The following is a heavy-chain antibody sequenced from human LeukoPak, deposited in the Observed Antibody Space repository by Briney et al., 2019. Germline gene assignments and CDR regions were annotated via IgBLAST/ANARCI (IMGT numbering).Heavy chain of an antibody. CDR2: ISGSDGNT. CDR3: ARDPERYYYDSSGYYPHY. CDR1: GFTFSSYA. J-gene: IGHJ4*02. V-gene: IGHV3-23*01. D-gene: IGHD3-22*01. Sequence: PGGSLRLSCAASGFTFSSYAMSWVRQAPGKGLERVSGISGSDGNTYYADSVKGRFTISRDNSKNTLYLQMNSLRAEDTAVYYCARDPERYYYDSSGYYPHYWGQETLVTVSS.